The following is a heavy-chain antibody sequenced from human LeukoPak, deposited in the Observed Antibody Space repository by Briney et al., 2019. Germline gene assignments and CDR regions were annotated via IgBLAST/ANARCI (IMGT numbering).Heavy chain of an antibody. CDR3: ARRRDGFLFFDL. D-gene: IGHD5-24*01. V-gene: IGHV4-61*01. J-gene: IGHJ2*01. CDR2: IYYSGST. Sequence: SETLSLTCTVSGGSISSSSYYWSWIRQPPGKGLEWIGYIYYSGSTIYNPSLKSRVTISVDTSKKQFSLKLSSVTAADTAVYYCARRRDGFLFFDLWGRGTLVTVSS. CDR1: GGSISSSSYY.